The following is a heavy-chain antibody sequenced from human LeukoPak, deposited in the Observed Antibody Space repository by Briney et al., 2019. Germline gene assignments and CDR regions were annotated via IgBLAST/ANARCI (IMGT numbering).Heavy chain of an antibody. CDR3: ARHGTRYDFWSGYYISEAKKFDY. J-gene: IGHJ4*02. CDR1: GGSISSYY. CDR2: IYYSGST. D-gene: IGHD3-3*01. Sequence: SETPSLTCTVSGGSISSYYWSWIRQPPGKGLEWIGYIYYSGSTNYNPSLKSRVTISVDTSKNQFSLKLSSVTAADTAVYYCARHGTRYDFWSGYYISEAKKFDYWGQGTLVTVSS. V-gene: IGHV4-59*08.